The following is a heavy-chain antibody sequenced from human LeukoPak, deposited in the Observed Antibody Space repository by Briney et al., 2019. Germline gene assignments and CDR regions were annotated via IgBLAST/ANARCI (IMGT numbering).Heavy chain of an antibody. D-gene: IGHD2-15*01. CDR2: IYYSGST. J-gene: IGHJ4*02. CDR3: ARYQGYCSGGSCHHYFDY. V-gene: IGHV4-39*01. Sequence: PSETLSLTCTVSGGSISSSSYYWGWIRQPPGKGLEWIGSIYYSGSTYYNPSLKSRVTISVDTSKNQFSLKLSSVTAADTAVYYCARYQGYCSGGSCHHYFDYWGQGTLVTVSS. CDR1: GGSISSSSYY.